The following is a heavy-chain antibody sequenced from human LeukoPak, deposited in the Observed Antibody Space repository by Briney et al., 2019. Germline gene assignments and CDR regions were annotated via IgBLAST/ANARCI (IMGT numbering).Heavy chain of an antibody. V-gene: IGHV3-23*01. D-gene: IGHD5-18*01. CDR3: ARGRALGYSYGFNDFDY. Sequence: GGSLRLSCVASGFTFSSYAMTWVRQAPGKGLEWVSAITGGGECTYYADSVKGRFTISRDNSKNTMFLQMNSLRAEDAAVYYCARGRALGYSYGFNDFDYWGQGTLVTVSS. CDR2: ITGGGECT. J-gene: IGHJ4*02. CDR1: GFTFSSYA.